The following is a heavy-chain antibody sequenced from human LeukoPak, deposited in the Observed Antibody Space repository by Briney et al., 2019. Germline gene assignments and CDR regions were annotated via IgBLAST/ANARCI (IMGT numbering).Heavy chain of an antibody. D-gene: IGHD5/OR15-5a*01. Sequence: HPGGSLRLSCAASGFTFSSYGMHWVRQAPGKGLEWVAFIRSDGSNKYYADSVKGRFTISRDNSKNTLYLQMNSLRAEDTAVYYCARRSTSSSHYYYHYMDVWGKGTSVTVSS. CDR1: GFTFSSYG. V-gene: IGHV3-30*02. CDR3: ARRSTSSSHYYYHYMDV. CDR2: IRSDGSNK. J-gene: IGHJ6*03.